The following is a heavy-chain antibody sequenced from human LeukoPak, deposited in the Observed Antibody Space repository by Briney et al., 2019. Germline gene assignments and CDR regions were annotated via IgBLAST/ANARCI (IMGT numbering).Heavy chain of an antibody. CDR2: IYYTGST. J-gene: IGHJ2*01. Sequence: SETLSLTCTVSGGSINTYYWSWIRQPPGKGLEWIGYIYYTGSTNYNPSLKSRVTISVDTSKNQFSLKLSSVTAADTAVYYCARNPQYNWNYSRRYFDLWGRGTLVTVSS. V-gene: IGHV4-59*08. CDR1: GGSINTYY. D-gene: IGHD1-7*01. CDR3: ARNPQYNWNYSRRYFDL.